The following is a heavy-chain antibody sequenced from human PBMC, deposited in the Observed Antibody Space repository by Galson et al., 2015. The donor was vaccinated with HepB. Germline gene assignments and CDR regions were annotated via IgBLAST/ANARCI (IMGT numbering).Heavy chain of an antibody. V-gene: IGHV2-70*11. CDR1: GFSLRTSGMC. CDR3: ARIPNCSSTRGYFDY. J-gene: IGHJ4*02. D-gene: IGHD2-2*01. CDR2: IDWDDDK. Sequence: PALVKPTQTLTLTCTFSGFSLRTSGMCVSWIRQPPGKALEWLARIDWDDDKYYSTSLKTRLTISKDTSKNQVVLTMTNMDPVDTATYYCARIPNCSSTRGYFDYWGQGTLVTVSS.